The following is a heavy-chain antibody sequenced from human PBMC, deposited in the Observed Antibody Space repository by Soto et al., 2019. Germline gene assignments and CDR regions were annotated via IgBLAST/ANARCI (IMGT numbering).Heavy chain of an antibody. V-gene: IGHV3-48*03. CDR3: ARDTGDSSGYIAFDI. CDR1: GFTFSSYE. CDR2: ISSSGSTI. D-gene: IGHD3-22*01. Sequence: GGSLRLSCAASGFTFSSYEMNWVRQAPGKGLEWVSYISSSGSTIYYADSVKGRFTISRDNAKNSLYLQMNSLRAEDTAVYYCARDTGDSSGYIAFDIWGQGTMVTVSS. J-gene: IGHJ3*02.